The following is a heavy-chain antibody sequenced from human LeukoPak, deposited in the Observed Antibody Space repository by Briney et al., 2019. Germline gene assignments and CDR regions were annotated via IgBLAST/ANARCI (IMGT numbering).Heavy chain of an antibody. J-gene: IGHJ4*02. CDR1: GFTFSSYY. CDR2: INGDESST. V-gene: IGHV3-74*01. Sequence: GGSLRLSCAASGFTFSSYYMHWVRQVPGKGLVWVSRINGDESSTTYADSVKGRFTISRDNAKNTLYLQMNTLRAEDTAVYYCARVRDCGGGSCFSYLDYWGQGTLVAVSS. CDR3: ARVRDCGGGSCFSYLDY. D-gene: IGHD2-15*01.